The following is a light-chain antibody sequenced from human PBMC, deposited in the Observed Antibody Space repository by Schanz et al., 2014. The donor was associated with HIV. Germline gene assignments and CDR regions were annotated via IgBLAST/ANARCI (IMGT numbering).Light chain of an antibody. J-gene: IGLJ1*01. CDR3: SSYTSSSYGV. CDR1: SSDVGGYNY. Sequence: QSALTQPASVSGSPGQSIIISCTGTSSDVGGYNYVSWYQHHPGKAPKLLIYDVSDRPSGVSNRFSGSKSGNTASLTISGLQAEDEADYYCSSYTSSSYGVFGTGTKVTVL. CDR2: DVS. V-gene: IGLV2-14*03.